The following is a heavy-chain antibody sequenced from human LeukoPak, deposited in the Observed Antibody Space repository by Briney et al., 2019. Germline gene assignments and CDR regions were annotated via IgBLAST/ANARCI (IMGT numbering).Heavy chain of an antibody. Sequence: GGSLRLSCAASGFTVSSKHMTWVRQAPGKGLEWVSVVYSGGTTYYADSVKGRFTTSKDNSNNMLYLQMNSLRAEDTAVYYCTSRVVVPAAISDYWGQGTLVTVSS. CDR3: TSRVVVPAAISDY. CDR2: VYSGGTT. J-gene: IGHJ4*02. D-gene: IGHD2-2*01. CDR1: GFTVSSKH. V-gene: IGHV3-53*01.